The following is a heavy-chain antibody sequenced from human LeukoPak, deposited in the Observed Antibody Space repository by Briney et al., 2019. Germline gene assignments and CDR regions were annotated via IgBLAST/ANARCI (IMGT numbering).Heavy chain of an antibody. D-gene: IGHD3-3*01. CDR3: ARDTLGAVPLRFLEWLPTPYYYYGMDV. CDR1: GYTFTSYA. CDR2: INTNTGNP. Sequence: ASVKVSCKASGYTFTSYAMNWVRQAPGQGLEWMGWINTNTGNPMYAQGFTGRFVFSLDTSVSTAYLQISSLKAEDTAVYYCARDTLGAVPLRFLEWLPTPYYYYGMDVWGQGTTVTVSS. V-gene: IGHV7-4-1*02. J-gene: IGHJ6*02.